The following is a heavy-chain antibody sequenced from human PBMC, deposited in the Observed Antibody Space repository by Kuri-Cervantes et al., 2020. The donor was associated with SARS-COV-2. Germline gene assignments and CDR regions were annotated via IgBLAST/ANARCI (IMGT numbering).Heavy chain of an antibody. D-gene: IGHD1-26*01. V-gene: IGHV3-74*03. CDR3: ARDYSGSFDY. Sequence: GGSLRLSCVASGFTFRSYWMHWVRQAPGKGLVWVSRINGDGSTRTDANSVKCRFTISRDNAKNTLYLQMNNLRAEDTAVYYCARDYSGSFDYWGQGTLVTVSS. J-gene: IGHJ4*02. CDR1: GFTFRSYW. CDR2: INGDGSTR.